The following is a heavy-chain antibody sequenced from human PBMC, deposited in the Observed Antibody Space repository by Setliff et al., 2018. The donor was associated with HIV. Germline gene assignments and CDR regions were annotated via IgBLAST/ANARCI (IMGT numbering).Heavy chain of an antibody. CDR1: GGSINNDIYF. V-gene: IGHV4-31*03. J-gene: IGHJ4*01. CDR3: ARSSRSSPFWFDY. CDR2: IYYSGST. Sequence: SGTLSLTCTVSGGSINNDIYFWTWIRQRPGKGLEWIGYIYYSGSTHSNPSLKSRLTISVDTSSNQFSLKLNSVTAADTAIYYCARSSRSSPFWFDYWGLGTLVTVSS. D-gene: IGHD6-6*01.